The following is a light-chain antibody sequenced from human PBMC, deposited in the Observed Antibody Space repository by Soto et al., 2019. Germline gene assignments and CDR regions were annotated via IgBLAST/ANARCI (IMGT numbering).Light chain of an antibody. V-gene: IGKV3-20*01. Sequence: EIVLTQSPGTLSLSPGERATLSCRANQSVASNYLAWYQQKPGQTPRLLIYGASNRATDIPDRFSGSGSGTDFTLTISSLEPEDFAVYYCQQYGISPPYTFGQGTKLEIK. CDR1: QSVASNY. CDR3: QQYGISPPYT. J-gene: IGKJ2*01. CDR2: GAS.